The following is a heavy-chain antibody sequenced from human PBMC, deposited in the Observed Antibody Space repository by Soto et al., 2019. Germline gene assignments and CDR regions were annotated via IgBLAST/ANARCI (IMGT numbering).Heavy chain of an antibody. V-gene: IGHV4-31*03. D-gene: IGHD2-2*01. CDR1: GGSISSGGYY. CDR3: ARGLRYQLQPYYFDY. J-gene: IGHJ4*02. CDR2: IYYSGRT. Sequence: QVQLQESGPGLVKPSQTLSLTCTVSGGSISSGGYYWSWIRQHPGKGLEWIGYIYYSGRTYYNPSLQSRVTISVDTSKNQFSLKLSSVTAADTAVYYCARGLRYQLQPYYFDYWGQGTLVTVSS.